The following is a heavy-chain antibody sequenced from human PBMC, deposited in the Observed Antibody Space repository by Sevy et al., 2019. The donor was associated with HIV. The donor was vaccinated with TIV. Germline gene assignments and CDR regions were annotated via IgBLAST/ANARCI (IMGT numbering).Heavy chain of an antibody. CDR2: IYSEGTT. Sequence: GGSLRLSCAASGFTVSSNYMIWVRQAPGKGLEWVSLIYSEGTTNYADSVKGRFTISRDNSKNTLYLQMNSLRAEDTAVYYCAVGSVSLVIAKDAFHIWGQGTMVTVSS. V-gene: IGHV3-53*01. J-gene: IGHJ3*02. CDR3: AVGSVSLVIAKDAFHI. D-gene: IGHD2-21*01. CDR1: GFTVSSNY.